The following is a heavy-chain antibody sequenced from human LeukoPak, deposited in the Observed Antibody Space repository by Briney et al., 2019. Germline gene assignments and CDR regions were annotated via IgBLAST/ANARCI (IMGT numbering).Heavy chain of an antibody. Sequence: PSQTLSLTCTVSGGSISSGGYYWSWIRQPPGKGLEWIGYIYHSGSTYYNPSLKSRVTISVDRSKNQFSLKLSSVTAADTAVYYCARGMVGDLARWLFDYWGQGTLVTVSS. CDR3: ARGMVGDLARWLFDY. CDR2: IYHSGST. V-gene: IGHV4-30-2*01. J-gene: IGHJ4*02. D-gene: IGHD2-15*01. CDR1: GGSISSGGYY.